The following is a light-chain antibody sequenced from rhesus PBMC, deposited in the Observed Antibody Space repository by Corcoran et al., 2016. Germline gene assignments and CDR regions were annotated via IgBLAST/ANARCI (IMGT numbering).Light chain of an antibody. CDR3: CSYAGSYTYI. V-gene: IGLV2-32*01. CDR2: EVS. CDR1: SSDIGGYNY. Sequence: QAALTQPRSVSGSPGQSVTISCTGTSSDIGGYNYVSWYQQHPGTAPKLMIYEVSKRPSGVSDRFSGSKSGNTASLTISGLQAEDDADYYFCSYAGSYTYIFGAGTRLTVL. J-gene: IGLJ1*01.